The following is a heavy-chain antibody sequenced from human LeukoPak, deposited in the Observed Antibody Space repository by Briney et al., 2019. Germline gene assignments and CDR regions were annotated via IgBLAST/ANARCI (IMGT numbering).Heavy chain of an antibody. CDR1: GFTVSSNH. J-gene: IGHJ3*02. D-gene: IGHD2-8*01. CDR3: ARDKGGMYGLDI. Sequence: GGSLRLSCAASGFTVSSNHMHWVRQAPEKGLEWVSIIYDAGNTHFADSVKGRFAVSRDNSNNTVYLQMNSLRPEDTALYYCARDKGGMYGLDIWGQGTMVTVSS. V-gene: IGHV3-66*02. CDR2: IYDAGNT.